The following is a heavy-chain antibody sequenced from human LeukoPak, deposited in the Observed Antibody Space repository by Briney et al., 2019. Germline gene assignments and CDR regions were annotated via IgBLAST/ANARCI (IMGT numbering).Heavy chain of an antibody. CDR1: GFTFSSYW. V-gene: IGHV3-7*04. CDR3: ARCEEGPDYYDRGVVGY. CDR2: INQDGSEK. J-gene: IGHJ4*02. Sequence: GRSLRLSCAASGFTFSSYWMSWVRQAPGKGLEWVANINQDGSEKYYVDSLKGRFTISRDNAKNSLYLQMISLRAEDTAVYFCARCEEGPDYYDRGVVGYWGQGTLVTVSS. D-gene: IGHD3-22*01.